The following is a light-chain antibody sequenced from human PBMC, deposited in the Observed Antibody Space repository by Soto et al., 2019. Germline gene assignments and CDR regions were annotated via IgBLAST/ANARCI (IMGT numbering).Light chain of an antibody. CDR2: AAS. Sequence: DIQMTQSPSSLSASVGDRVTITCRVSQGISNYLAWYQQKPGKVPKLLIYAASTLQSGVPSRFSGSGSGTDFTLTISSLQPEDVATYYCQKYNSALALTFGGGTKVEIK. CDR3: QKYNSALALT. CDR1: QGISNY. V-gene: IGKV1-27*01. J-gene: IGKJ4*01.